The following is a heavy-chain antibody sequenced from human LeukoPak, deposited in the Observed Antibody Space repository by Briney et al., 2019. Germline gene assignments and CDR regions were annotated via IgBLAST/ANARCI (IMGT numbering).Heavy chain of an antibody. CDR2: IKQDGSEK. CDR1: GFTFSSYW. V-gene: IGHV3-7*01. J-gene: IGHJ3*02. CDR3: ARARDLDSIHDAFDI. D-gene: IGHD3-9*01. Sequence: TGGSLRLSCAASGFTFSSYWMSWVRQAPGKGLEWVANIKQDGSEKYYVDSVKGRFTISRDNAKNSLYLQMNSLRAEDTAVYYCARARDLDSIHDAFDIWGQGTMVTVSS.